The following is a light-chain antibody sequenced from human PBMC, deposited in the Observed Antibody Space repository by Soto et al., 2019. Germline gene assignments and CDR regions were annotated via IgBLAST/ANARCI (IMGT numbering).Light chain of an antibody. CDR2: GAS. Sequence: ENGLKQSPGTLSLSKGERATLSCRASQSVSSSYLAWYQQKPGQAPRLLIYGASSRATGIPDRFSGSGSGTDFTLTIRGLEPDDFAVYYCQKYGSFWTFGQGTKVDIK. CDR3: QKYGSFWT. V-gene: IGKV3-20*01. J-gene: IGKJ1*01. CDR1: QSVSSSY.